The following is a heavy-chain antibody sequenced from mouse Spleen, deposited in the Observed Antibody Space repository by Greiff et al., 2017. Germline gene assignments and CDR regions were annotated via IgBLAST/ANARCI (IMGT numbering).Heavy chain of an antibody. CDR2: INPGSGGT. D-gene: IGHD2-5*01. Sequence: VKLMESGAELVRPGTSVKVSCKASGYAFTNYLIEWVKQRPGQGLEWIGVINPGSGGTNYNEKFKGKATLTADKSSSTAYMQLSSLTSEDSAVYFCARYSNVPFAYWGQGTLVTVSA. J-gene: IGHJ3*01. V-gene: IGHV1-54*01. CDR3: ARYSNVPFAY. CDR1: GYAFTNYL.